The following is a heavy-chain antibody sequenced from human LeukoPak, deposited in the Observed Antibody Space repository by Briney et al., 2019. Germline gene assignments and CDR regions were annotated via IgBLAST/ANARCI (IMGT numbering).Heavy chain of an antibody. CDR3: ARYDHDSSGYYYLDY. CDR1: GGSISSSSCY. J-gene: IGHJ4*02. D-gene: IGHD3-22*01. V-gene: IGHV4-39*01. CDR2: IYYSGST. Sequence: PSETLSLTCTVSGGSISSSSCYWGWIRQPPGKGLEWIGSIYYSGSTYYNPSLKSRVTISVDTSKNQFSLKLSSVTAADTAVYYCARYDHDSSGYYYLDYWGQGTLVTVSS.